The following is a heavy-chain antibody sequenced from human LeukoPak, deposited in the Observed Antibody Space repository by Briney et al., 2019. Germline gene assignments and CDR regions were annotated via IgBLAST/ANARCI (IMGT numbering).Heavy chain of an antibody. V-gene: IGHV3-7*01. CDR1: GFTFSDYW. CDR2: IDQDGGGK. Sequence: GGSLRLSCAASGFTFSDYWLNWARQAPGKGLEWVANIDQDGGGKYYLDSVKGRFTISRDNAKSSLYLQIDSLRAEDTAVYYCARGYWAPFDYWGQGSLLTVSS. D-gene: IGHD2-8*02. J-gene: IGHJ4*02. CDR3: ARGYWAPFDY.